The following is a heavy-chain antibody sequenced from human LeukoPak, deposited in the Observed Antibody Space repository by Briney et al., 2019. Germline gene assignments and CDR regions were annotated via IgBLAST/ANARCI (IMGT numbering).Heavy chain of an antibody. CDR1: GGSISGSSYY. D-gene: IGHD3-3*01. CDR3: ARQDTITTPGVDY. Sequence: SETLSLTCTVSGGSISGSSYYWGWLRQPPGKGLEWIGNVYYSGTTYYSPSLKSRVTVSVDTSKNQFSLKLSSVTAADTAVYYCARQDTITTPGVDYWGQGTPVTVSS. CDR2: VYYSGTT. J-gene: IGHJ4*02. V-gene: IGHV4-39*01.